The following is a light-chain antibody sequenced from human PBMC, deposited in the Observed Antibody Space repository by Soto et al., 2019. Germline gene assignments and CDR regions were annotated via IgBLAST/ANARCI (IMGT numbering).Light chain of an antibody. Sequence: EMVMSQSPRTLSVSPGVRATRPCRVSQTIDTNLAWYQQKPGQAPRLLIFGASTRATGIPARFSGSGSGTEFSLTITSPQSEDFALYYCQQYNNRPPWTFGQGTKVDI. CDR1: QTIDTN. V-gene: IGKV3-15*01. J-gene: IGKJ1*01. CDR3: QQYNNRPPWT. CDR2: GAS.